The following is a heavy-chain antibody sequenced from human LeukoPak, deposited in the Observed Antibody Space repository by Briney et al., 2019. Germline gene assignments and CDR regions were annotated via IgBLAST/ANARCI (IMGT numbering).Heavy chain of an antibody. CDR1: AFDFFSYG. CDR3: ARALPREVTLDY. J-gene: IGHJ4*01. CDR2: IFTDGSTT. V-gene: IGHV3-74*01. Sequence: PGGSLRLSCVASAFDFFSYGMQWVRQAPGKGLVWVSRIFTDGSTTSYADSVKGRFAISRDNAKRTLYLEMKSLRVEDTAVYYCARALPREVTLDYWGQGTLVTVSP. D-gene: IGHD2-21*02.